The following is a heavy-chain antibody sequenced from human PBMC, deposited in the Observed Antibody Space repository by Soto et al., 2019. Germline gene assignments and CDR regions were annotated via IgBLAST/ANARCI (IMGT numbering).Heavy chain of an antibody. J-gene: IGHJ4*02. V-gene: IGHV5-51*01. CDR2: IYPSDSDT. Sequence: PGESLKISCKTSGYTFTTYWVGWVRQRPGEGLEWMGIIYPSDSDTRYSPSFQGHVMFSVDKSLDTAYLEWSSLKTSDTAVYLCGRRAGVMVPFDYWGQGTQVTVSS. D-gene: IGHD3-16*01. CDR3: GRRAGVMVPFDY. CDR1: GYTFTTYW.